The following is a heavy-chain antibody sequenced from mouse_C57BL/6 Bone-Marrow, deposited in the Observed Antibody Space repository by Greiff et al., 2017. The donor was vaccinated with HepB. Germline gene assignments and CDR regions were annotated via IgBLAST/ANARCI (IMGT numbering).Heavy chain of an antibody. CDR2: INPNNGGT. Sequence: VQLQQSGPELVKPGASVKIPCKASGYTFTDYNMDWVKQSHGKSLEWIGDINPNNGGTIYNQKFKGKATLTVDKSSSTAYMELRSLTSEDTAVYYCARITTVVAQWYFDVWGTGTTVTVSP. CDR1: GYTFTDYN. J-gene: IGHJ1*03. V-gene: IGHV1-18*01. CDR3: ARITTVVAQWYFDV. D-gene: IGHD1-1*01.